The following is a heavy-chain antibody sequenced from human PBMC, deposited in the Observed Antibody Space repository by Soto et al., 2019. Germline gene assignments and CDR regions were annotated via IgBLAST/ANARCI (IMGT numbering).Heavy chain of an antibody. Sequence: GGSLQLSCSASGFTFSSYGMHGVRHGTGKGLEWVAVISYDGINKYYADSVKGRFTISRDNSKNTLYLQMTSLIAEDTAVYYCAKMYSSSSRGGYYYYGMDVWGQGTTVTVSS. J-gene: IGHJ6*02. CDR1: GFTFSSYG. CDR2: ISYDGINK. CDR3: AKMYSSSSRGGYYYYGMDV. V-gene: IGHV3-30*18. D-gene: IGHD6-6*01.